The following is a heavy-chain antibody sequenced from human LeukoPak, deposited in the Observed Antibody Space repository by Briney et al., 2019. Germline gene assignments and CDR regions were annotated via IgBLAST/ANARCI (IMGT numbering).Heavy chain of an antibody. CDR3: ASSDKRRIAAAGDY. V-gene: IGHV1-18*01. D-gene: IGHD6-13*01. CDR1: GYTFTSYG. CDR2: ISAYNGNT. Sequence: ASVKVSCKASGYTFTSYGISWVRQAPGQGLEWMGWISAYNGNTNYAQKLQGRVTMTTDTSTSTAYMELRSLRSEDTAVYYCASSDKRRIAAAGDYWGQGTLVTVSS. J-gene: IGHJ4*02.